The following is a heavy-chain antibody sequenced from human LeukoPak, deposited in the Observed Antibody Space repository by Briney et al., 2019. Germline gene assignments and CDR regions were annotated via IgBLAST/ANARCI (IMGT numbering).Heavy chain of an antibody. J-gene: IGHJ4*02. D-gene: IGHD6-13*01. CDR2: TYFRSKWYN. Sequence: SQTLSLTCAISGDSVSSNSAAWNWIRQSLSRGLEWLGRTYFRSKWYNEYAISVKSRITINPDTTKNQFSLQLNSVTPEDTAVYYCARGWEPYSSSFDYWGQGTLVTVSS. V-gene: IGHV6-1*01. CDR3: ARGWEPYSSSFDY. CDR1: GDSVSSNSAA.